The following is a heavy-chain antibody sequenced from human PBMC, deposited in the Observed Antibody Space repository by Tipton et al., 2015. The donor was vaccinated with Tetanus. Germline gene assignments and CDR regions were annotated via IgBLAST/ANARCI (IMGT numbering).Heavy chain of an antibody. CDR1: GGSISSSSYY. CDR3: ATLPGPANYGMDV. V-gene: IGHV4-39*01. D-gene: IGHD2-2*01. J-gene: IGHJ6*02. CDR2: IYYSGST. Sequence: GLVKPSETLSLTCTVSGGSISSSSYYWGWIRQPPGKGLEWIGSIYYSGSTYYNPSLKSRVTISVDTSKNQFSLKLSSVTAADTAVYYCATLPGPANYGMDVWGQGTTVTVSS.